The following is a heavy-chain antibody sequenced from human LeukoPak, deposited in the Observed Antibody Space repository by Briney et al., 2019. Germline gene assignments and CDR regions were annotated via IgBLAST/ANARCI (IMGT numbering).Heavy chain of an antibody. J-gene: IGHJ5*02. V-gene: IGHV1-18*01. CDR3: ARAYYDILTGYYTGDFVVWFDP. CDR1: GYTFTSYG. CDR2: ISAYNGNT. D-gene: IGHD3-9*01. Sequence: GASVKVSCKASGYTFTSYGISWVRQAPGQGLEWMGWISAYNGNTNYAQKLQGRVTMTTDTSTSTAYMELSSLRSEDTAVYYCARAYYDILTGYYTGDFVVWFDPWGQGTLVTVSS.